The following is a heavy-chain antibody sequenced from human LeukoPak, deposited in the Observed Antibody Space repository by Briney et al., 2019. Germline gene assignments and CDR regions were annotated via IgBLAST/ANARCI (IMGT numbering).Heavy chain of an antibody. V-gene: IGHV3-48*01. Sequence: GGSLRLSCAASGFSFSNYAMSWVRQAPGKGVEWVSYISSSSSIYYVDSVKGRFTISRDSAKNSLYLQMNSLRAEDTAVYYCARLGRTPRPDYYYYMDVWGKGTTVTVSS. CDR2: ISSSSSI. J-gene: IGHJ6*03. CDR1: GFSFSNYA. CDR3: ARLGRTPRPDYYYYMDV.